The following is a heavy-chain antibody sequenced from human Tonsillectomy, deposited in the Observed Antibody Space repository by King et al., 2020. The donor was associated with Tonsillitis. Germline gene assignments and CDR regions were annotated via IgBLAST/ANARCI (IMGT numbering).Heavy chain of an antibody. CDR1: GFSFNSYA. CDR2: ISYDGSNT. Sequence: VQLVESGGGVVQPGGSLRLSCAASGFSFNSYAMHWVHQAPGKGLEWVVVISYDGSNTYHADAVKGRFTISRDNSKETLYLQMSSLRVEDTALYYCARGHRRELTGDPYWYFDLWGRGTLVTVSS. J-gene: IGHJ2*01. V-gene: IGHV3-30-3*01. D-gene: IGHD3-16*01. CDR3: ARGHRRELTGDPYWYFDL.